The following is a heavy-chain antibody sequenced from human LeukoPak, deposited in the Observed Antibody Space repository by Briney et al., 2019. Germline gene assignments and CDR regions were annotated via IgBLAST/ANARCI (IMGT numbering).Heavy chain of an antibody. V-gene: IGHV1-58*02. J-gene: IGHJ6*02. CDR1: GLTFTSSA. CDR3: AASPDYGDYLGGMDV. CDR2: IVVGSGNT. D-gene: IGHD4-17*01. Sequence: SVKVSCKASGLTFTSSAMQWVRQARGQRLEWIGWIVVGSGNTNYAQKFQERVTITRDMSTSTAYMELSSLRSEDTAVYYCAASPDYGDYLGGMDVWGQGTTVTVSS.